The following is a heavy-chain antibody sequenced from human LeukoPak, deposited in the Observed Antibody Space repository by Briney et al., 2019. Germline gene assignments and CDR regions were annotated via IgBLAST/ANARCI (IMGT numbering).Heavy chain of an antibody. V-gene: IGHV3-7*01. J-gene: IGHJ4*02. Sequence: PGGSLRLSCTASGFTFSSYLMGWVRQAPGKGLEWVASIKQDGSEKYYVDSVKGRFTISRDNAKNSLYLQMNSLRAEDTAVYYCARKGRGNSDYWGQGTLVTVSS. CDR3: ARKGRGNSDY. CDR2: IKQDGSEK. CDR1: GFTFSSYL. D-gene: IGHD4-23*01.